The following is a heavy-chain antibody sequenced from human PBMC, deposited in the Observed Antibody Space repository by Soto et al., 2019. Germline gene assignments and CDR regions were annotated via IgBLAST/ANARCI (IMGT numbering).Heavy chain of an antibody. CDR1: GFTFSSYV. V-gene: IGHV3-23*01. CDR3: AKLLGSGIYFPHGY. D-gene: IGHD3-10*01. J-gene: IGHJ4*02. Sequence: PGGSLRLSCAASGFTFSSYVMTWVRQAPGTGLEWVSAISGSGGSTYYADSVKGRFTISRDNSKNTLYLQMNSLRAEDTAVYFCAKLLGSGIYFPHGYWGQGRLVTVS. CDR2: ISGSGGST.